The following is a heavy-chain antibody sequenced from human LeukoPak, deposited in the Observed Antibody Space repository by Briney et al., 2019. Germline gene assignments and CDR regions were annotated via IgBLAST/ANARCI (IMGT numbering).Heavy chain of an antibody. J-gene: IGHJ4*02. D-gene: IGHD5-24*01. CDR1: GYTFTSYY. Sequence: ASVKVSCTASGYTFTSYYMHWVRQAPGQRLEWLGIINPIGGSTSYAQKFQGRATMTRDTSTSTVYMELSSLRSEDTAVYYCARDRAGYNPFDHWGQGTLVTVSS. V-gene: IGHV1-46*01. CDR3: ARDRAGYNPFDH. CDR2: INPIGGST.